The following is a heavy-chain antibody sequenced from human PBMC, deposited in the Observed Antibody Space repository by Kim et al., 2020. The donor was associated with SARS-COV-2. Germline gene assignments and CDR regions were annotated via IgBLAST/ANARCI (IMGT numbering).Heavy chain of an antibody. CDR2: INPSGGST. CDR3: ARDYYDILTGYWGAFDI. V-gene: IGHV1-46*01. J-gene: IGHJ3*02. D-gene: IGHD3-9*01. Sequence: ASVKVSCKASGYTFTSYYMHWVRQAPGQGLEWMGIINPSGGSTSYAQKFQGRVTMTRDTSTSTVYMELSSLRSEDTAVYYCARDYYDILTGYWGAFDIWGQGTMFTVSS. CDR1: GYTFTSYY.